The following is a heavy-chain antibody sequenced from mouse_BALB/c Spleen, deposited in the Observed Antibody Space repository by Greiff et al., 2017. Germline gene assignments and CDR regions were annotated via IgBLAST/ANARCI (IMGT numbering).Heavy chain of an antibody. J-gene: IGHJ3*01. CDR2: IDPSDSYT. Sequence: VKLQQPGAELVKPGASVKLSCKASGYTFTSYWMHWVKQRPGQGLEWIGEIDPSDSYTNYNQKFKGKATLTVDKSSSTAYMQLSSLTSEDSAVYYCARKSSSGFAYWGQGTLVTVSA. D-gene: IGHD1-1*01. CDR3: ARKSSSGFAY. V-gene: IGHV1-69*02. CDR1: GYTFTSYW.